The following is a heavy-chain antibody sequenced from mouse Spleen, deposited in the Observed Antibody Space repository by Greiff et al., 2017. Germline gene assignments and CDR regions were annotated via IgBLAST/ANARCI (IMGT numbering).Heavy chain of an antibody. CDR1: GFSLTSYA. Sequence: VQLQQSGPGLVAPSQSLSITCTVSGFSLTSYAISWVRQPPGKGLEWLGVIWTGGGTNYNSALKSRLSISKDNSKSQVFLKMNSLQTDDTARYYCARNPYYYGSSYDWYFDVWGAGTTVTVSS. CDR2: IWTGGGT. V-gene: IGHV2-9-1*01. J-gene: IGHJ1*01. CDR3: ARNPYYYGSSYDWYFDV. D-gene: IGHD1-1*01.